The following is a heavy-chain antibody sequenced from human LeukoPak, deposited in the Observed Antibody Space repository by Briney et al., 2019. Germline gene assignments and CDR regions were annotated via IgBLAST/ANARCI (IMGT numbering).Heavy chain of an antibody. CDR1: GGSINSGRYY. CDR2: ISTSGRT. Sequence: SETLSLTCTVSGGSINSGRYYWSWIRQPAGRGLEWIGHISTSGRTSYSPSLKSRVTISVDTSKNQFSMKMSSVSAADTAVYYCARGLHGYTYGYVPWELYYYMDVWGKGTTVTISS. CDR3: ARGLHGYTYGYVPWELYYYMDV. D-gene: IGHD5-18*01. J-gene: IGHJ6*03. V-gene: IGHV4-61*09.